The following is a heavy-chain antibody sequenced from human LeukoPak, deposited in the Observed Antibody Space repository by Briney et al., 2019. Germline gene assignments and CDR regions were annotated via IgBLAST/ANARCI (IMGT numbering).Heavy chain of an antibody. V-gene: IGHV4-4*07. CDR1: GGSISTYY. J-gene: IGHJ3*02. CDR2: IHNSGST. Sequence: PSETLSLTCTVSGGSISTYYWTWIRQPAGKGLEWIGRIHNSGSTRYNPSLKSRVTMSLDTSKNQFSLNLGSVTAADTAVYYCARRDTAIYDSFDIWGQGAMVTVSS. D-gene: IGHD5-18*01. CDR3: ARRDTAIYDSFDI.